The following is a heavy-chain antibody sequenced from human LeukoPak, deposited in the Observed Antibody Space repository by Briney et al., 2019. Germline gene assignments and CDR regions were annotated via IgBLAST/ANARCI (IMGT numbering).Heavy chain of an antibody. J-gene: IGHJ3*02. CDR3: ARDSTDDAFGI. CDR1: GYTFTSYD. Sequence: ASVKVSCKASGYTFTSYDINWVRQATGQGLEWMGWMNPNSGNTGYAQKFQGRVTITRNTSIGTAYMELSSLRSEDTAVYYCARDSTDDAFGIWGQGTMVTVSS. V-gene: IGHV1-8*03. CDR2: MNPNSGNT.